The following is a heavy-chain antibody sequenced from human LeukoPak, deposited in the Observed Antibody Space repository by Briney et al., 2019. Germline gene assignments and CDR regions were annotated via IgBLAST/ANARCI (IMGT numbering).Heavy chain of an antibody. CDR2: IYYSGST. CDR1: GGSISSYY. CDR3: ARRGPNAEYDILTGYYYFDY. D-gene: IGHD3-9*01. V-gene: IGHV4-59*08. J-gene: IGHJ4*02. Sequence: SETLSLTCTVSGGSISSYYWSWIRQPPGKGLEWIGYIYYSGSTNYNPSLKSRVTISVATSKNQFSLKLSSVTAADTAVYYCARRGPNAEYDILTGYYYFDYWGQGTLVTVSS.